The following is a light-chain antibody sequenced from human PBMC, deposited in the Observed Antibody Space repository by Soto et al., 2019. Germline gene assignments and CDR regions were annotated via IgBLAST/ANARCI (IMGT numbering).Light chain of an antibody. CDR2: DDN. V-gene: IGLV1-40*01. Sequence: QAVVTQPPSVSGAPGQTVTISCSGSNSNIGAGYDVHWYQQLPGTAPKLLVYDDNNRPLGVPDRFSGSKSGTSASLAITGLQAEDEADYYCQSFDTSLSDVLFGGGTKLTVL. CDR3: QSFDTSLSDVL. J-gene: IGLJ2*01. CDR1: NSNIGAGYD.